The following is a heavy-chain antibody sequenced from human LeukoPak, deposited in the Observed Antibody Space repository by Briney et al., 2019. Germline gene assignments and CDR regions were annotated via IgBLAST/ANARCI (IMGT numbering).Heavy chain of an antibody. D-gene: IGHD1-1*01. CDR3: AASGLELDY. CDR2: IYYSGST. CDR1: GGSISSSSYY. Sequence: SETLSLTCTVSGGSISSSSYYWGWIRQPPGKGLEWFGSIYYSGSTYYNPSLKSRATISVDTSKNQFSLKLSSVTAADTAVYYCAASGLELDYWGQGTLVTVSS. V-gene: IGHV4-39*01. J-gene: IGHJ4*02.